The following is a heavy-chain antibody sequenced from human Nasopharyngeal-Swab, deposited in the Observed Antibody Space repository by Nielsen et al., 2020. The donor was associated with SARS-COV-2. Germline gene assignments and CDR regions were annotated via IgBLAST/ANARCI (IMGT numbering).Heavy chain of an antibody. J-gene: IGHJ2*01. CDR2: IYYSGST. CDR1: GGSISSGDYY. D-gene: IGHD6-13*01. V-gene: IGHV4-30-4*01. CDR3: ASIRYSSSWYGYRYFDL. Sequence: SETLSLTCTVSGGSISSGDYYWSWIRQSPGKGLEWIGYIYYSGSTYYNPSLKSRVTISVDTSKNQFSLKLNSVTAGDTAVYYCASIRYSSSWYGYRYFDLWGRGTLVTVSS.